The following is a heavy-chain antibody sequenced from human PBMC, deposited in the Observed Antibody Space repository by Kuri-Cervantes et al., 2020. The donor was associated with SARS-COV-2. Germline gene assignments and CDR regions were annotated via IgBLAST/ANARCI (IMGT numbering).Heavy chain of an antibody. CDR3: ARETTVTGYYYYMDV. J-gene: IGHJ6*03. V-gene: IGHV4-59*12. Sequence: GSLRLSCTVSGGSISSYYWSWIRQPPGKGLEWIGYIYYSGNTNYNPSLKSRVTISVDTSKNQFSLKLSSVTAADTAVYYCARETTVTGYYYYMDVWGKGTTVTVSS. CDR2: IYYSGNT. D-gene: IGHD4-11*01. CDR1: GGSISSYY.